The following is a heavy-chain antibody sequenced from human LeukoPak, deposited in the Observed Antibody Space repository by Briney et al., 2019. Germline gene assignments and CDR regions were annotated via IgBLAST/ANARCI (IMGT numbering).Heavy chain of an antibody. CDR3: ARVGGGALRYFDWLWIDY. Sequence: PGGSLRLSCAASGFTFSSYSMNWVRQAPGKGLEWVSSISSSGSYIYYADSVKGRFTISRDNAKNSLYLQMNSLRAEDTAVYYCARVGGGALRYFDWLWIDYWGQGTLVTVSS. J-gene: IGHJ4*02. CDR1: GFTFSSYS. CDR2: ISSSGSYI. D-gene: IGHD3-9*01. V-gene: IGHV3-21*01.